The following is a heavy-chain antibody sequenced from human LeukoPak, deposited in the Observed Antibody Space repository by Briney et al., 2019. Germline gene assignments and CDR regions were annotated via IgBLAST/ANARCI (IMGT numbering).Heavy chain of an antibody. J-gene: IGHJ4*02. CDR3: ASDVGYCSSSSCYGLHY. V-gene: IGHV1-18*01. Sequence: ASVKVSCKASGYTFTSYGISWVRQAPGQGLEWMGWISAYNGNTNYAQKLQGRVTMTTDTSTSTAYMELRSLRSDDTAVYYCASDVGYCSSSSCYGLHYWGQGTLVTVSS. D-gene: IGHD2-2*01. CDR2: ISAYNGNT. CDR1: GYTFTSYG.